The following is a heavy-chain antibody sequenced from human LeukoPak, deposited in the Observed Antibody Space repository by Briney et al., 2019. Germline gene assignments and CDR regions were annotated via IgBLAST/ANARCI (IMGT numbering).Heavy chain of an antibody. CDR1: GFTFSSYS. J-gene: IGHJ4*02. CDR3: ARGMDMITFGGAIDTLNFDY. V-gene: IGHV3-21*01. D-gene: IGHD3-16*02. CDR2: ISSSSSYI. Sequence: GGSLRLSCAASGFTFSSYSMNWVRQAPGKGLEWVSSISSSSSYIYYADSVKGRFTISRDNAKNSLYLQMNSLRAEDTAVYYCARGMDMITFGGAIDTLNFDYWGQGTLVTVSS.